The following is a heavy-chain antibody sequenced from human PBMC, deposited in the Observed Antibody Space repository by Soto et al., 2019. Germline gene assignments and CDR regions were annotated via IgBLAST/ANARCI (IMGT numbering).Heavy chain of an antibody. CDR3: AREGSSFFDY. V-gene: IGHV4-59*01. CDR2: IYYSGST. Sequence: SETLSLTCTVSGVTISSYYWSWIRQPPGKGLEWIGYIYYSGSTNYNPSLKSRVTISVDTSKNQFSLKLSSVTAADTAVYYCAREGSSFFDYWGQGTLVTVSS. J-gene: IGHJ4*02. CDR1: GVTISSYY. D-gene: IGHD6-13*01.